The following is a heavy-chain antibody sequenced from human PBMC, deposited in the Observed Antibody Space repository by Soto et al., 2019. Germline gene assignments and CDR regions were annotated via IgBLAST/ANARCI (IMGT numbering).Heavy chain of an antibody. V-gene: IGHV4-34*01. CDR1: GGSFSGYY. D-gene: IGHD6-13*01. J-gene: IGHJ1*01. Sequence: SETLSLTCAVYGGSFSGYYWSWIRQPPGKGLEWIGEINHSGSTNYNPSLKSRVTISVDTSKNQFSLKLSSVTAADTAVYYCARAGSSSWLKYFQHWGQGTLVTVSS. CDR2: INHSGST. CDR3: ARAGSSSWLKYFQH.